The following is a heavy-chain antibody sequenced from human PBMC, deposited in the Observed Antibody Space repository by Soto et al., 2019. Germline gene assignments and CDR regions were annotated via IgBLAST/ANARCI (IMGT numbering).Heavy chain of an antibody. CDR1: VESVSGDY. CDR3: ARDFAYFDS. V-gene: IGHV4-34*11. CDR2: VYHTGST. Sequence: PSETLSLTCAVYVESVSGDYWSWIRQPPGKGLEWIGEVYHTGSTNYNPSLKSRVTISMDTSKNQFSLNLDSVTAADTAVYFCARDFAYFDSWGQGTLVTVSS. D-gene: IGHD3-3*01. J-gene: IGHJ4*02.